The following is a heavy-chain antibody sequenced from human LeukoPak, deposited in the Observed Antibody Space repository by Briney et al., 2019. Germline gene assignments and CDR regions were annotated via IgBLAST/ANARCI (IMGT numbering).Heavy chain of an antibody. CDR3: ARGGQGHYYYGMDV. CDR2: ISGSGGST. V-gene: IGHV3-23*01. J-gene: IGHJ6*02. Sequence: GGSLRLSCAASGFTFSSYAMSWVRQAPGKGLEWVSGISGSGGSTYYADSVKGRFTISRDNSKNTLYLQMNSLRAEDTAVYYCARGGQGHYYYGMDVWGQGTTVTVSS. CDR1: GFTFSSYA.